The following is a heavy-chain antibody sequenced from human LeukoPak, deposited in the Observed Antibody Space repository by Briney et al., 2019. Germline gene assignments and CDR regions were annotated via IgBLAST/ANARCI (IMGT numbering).Heavy chain of an antibody. CDR2: IYYSGST. CDR1: GGSFSGYY. D-gene: IGHD2-15*01. CDR3: ARYCSGGSCYQSNWFDP. J-gene: IGHJ5*02. Sequence: SETLSLTCAVYGGSFSGYYWSWIRQPPGKGLEWIGSIYYSGSTYYNPSLKSRVTISVDTSKNQFSLKLSSVTAADTAVYYCARYCSGGSCYQSNWFDPWGQGTLVTVSS. V-gene: IGHV4-34*01.